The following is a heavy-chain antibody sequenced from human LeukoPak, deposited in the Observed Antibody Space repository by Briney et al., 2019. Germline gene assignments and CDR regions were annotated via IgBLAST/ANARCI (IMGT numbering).Heavy chain of an antibody. Sequence: SVKVSCKASGGTFSSYAISWVRQAPGQGLEWMGGIIPIFGTANYAQKFQGRVTITADKSTSTAYMELSSLRSEDTAGYYCARKVPNDSSGYYYRGQFDPWGQGTLVTVSS. CDR3: ARKVPNDSSGYYYRGQFDP. V-gene: IGHV1-69*06. CDR2: IIPIFGTA. D-gene: IGHD3-22*01. J-gene: IGHJ5*02. CDR1: GGTFSSYA.